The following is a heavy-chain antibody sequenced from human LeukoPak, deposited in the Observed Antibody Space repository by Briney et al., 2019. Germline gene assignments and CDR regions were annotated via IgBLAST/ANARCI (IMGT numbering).Heavy chain of an antibody. Sequence: SETLSLTCTVSGGSISSYYWTWIRQTPGKGLEWIGYVYDIGSTKYNPSLKSRVTISVDTSKNQFSLRLSSVTAADTAVYYCARGGVLKSVDYWGQGTLVAVSS. J-gene: IGHJ4*02. CDR2: VYDIGST. V-gene: IGHV4-59*01. CDR1: GGSISSYY. D-gene: IGHD3-16*01. CDR3: ARGGVLKSVDY.